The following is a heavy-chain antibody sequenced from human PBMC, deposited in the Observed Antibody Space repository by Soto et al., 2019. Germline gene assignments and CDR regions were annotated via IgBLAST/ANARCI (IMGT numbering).Heavy chain of an antibody. J-gene: IGHJ4*02. CDR3: ATSLTSAIDC. D-gene: IGHD7-27*01. CDR1: GGTFNTYA. Sequence: QLQLVQSGAEVKTPGSSVKVSCEASGGTFNTYAISWVRQAPGQGLEWMGGILPSFGTAQYAQKFQDRVTITADGSTTTAYMELSSLKSEDTAVYYCATSLTSAIDCWGQGTLVTVSS. V-gene: IGHV1-69*01. CDR2: ILPSFGTA.